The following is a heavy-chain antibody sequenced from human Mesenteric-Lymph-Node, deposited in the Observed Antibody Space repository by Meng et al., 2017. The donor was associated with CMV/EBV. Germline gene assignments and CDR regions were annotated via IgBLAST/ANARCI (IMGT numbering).Heavy chain of an antibody. Sequence: GGSLRLSCAASGFTFSTYTMNWVRQAPGKGLEWVSSIKSSSSYIYYADSVEGRFTISRDNAKNSLYLQMNSLRAEDTAVYYCATSYSGYDAFDIWGQGTMVTVSS. D-gene: IGHD5-12*01. CDR3: ATSYSGYDAFDI. CDR1: GFTFSTYT. CDR2: IKSSSSYI. J-gene: IGHJ3*02. V-gene: IGHV3-21*01.